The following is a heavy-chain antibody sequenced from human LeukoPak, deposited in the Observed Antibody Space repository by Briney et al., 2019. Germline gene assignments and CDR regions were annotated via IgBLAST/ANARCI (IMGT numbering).Heavy chain of an antibody. Sequence: PSETLSLTCTVSGVSLVGYQWSWIRQPPGKELEWIGNIYHSGSTNNHPSLQSRVTMPLDTSKNEFSLNMSSGTAADTAVYYCARYKQRVSALWDYYYYMDVWGKGTTVTVSS. V-gene: IGHV4-59*01. CDR1: GVSLVGYQ. CDR3: ARYKQRVSALWDYYYYMDV. J-gene: IGHJ6*03. D-gene: IGHD1/OR15-1a*01. CDR2: IYHSGST.